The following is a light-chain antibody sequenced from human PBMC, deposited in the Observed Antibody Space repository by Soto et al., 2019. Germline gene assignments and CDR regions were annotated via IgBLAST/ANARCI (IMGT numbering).Light chain of an antibody. J-gene: IGLJ3*02. V-gene: IGLV2-14*01. CDR1: SSDIGDYNY. Sequence: QSALTQPASVSGSPGQSITISCTGTSSDIGDYNYVSWYQQYPGKVPKLVIYDVSHRPSGVSNRFSGFKSGNTASLTISGLQAEDEADYYCSSSTTTTSLVVFGGGTKLTVL. CDR2: DVS. CDR3: SSSTTTTSLVV.